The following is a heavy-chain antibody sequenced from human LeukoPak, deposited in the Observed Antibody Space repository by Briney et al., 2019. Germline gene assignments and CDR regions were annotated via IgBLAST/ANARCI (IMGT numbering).Heavy chain of an antibody. D-gene: IGHD3-10*01. CDR2: IKNRANSYTT. V-gene: IGHV3-72*01. Sequence: GGSLRLSCAASGFSLSGHYMDWVRQAPGKGLEWVARIKNRANSYTTEYAASVKDRFIISRDDSKNAVYLQMNSLKIEDTAVYYCADYGSGNWPAAYWGQGTLVTVSS. CDR3: ADYGSGNWPAAY. CDR1: GFSLSGHY. J-gene: IGHJ4*02.